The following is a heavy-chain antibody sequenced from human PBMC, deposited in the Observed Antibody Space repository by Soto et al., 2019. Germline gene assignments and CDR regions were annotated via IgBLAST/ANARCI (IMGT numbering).Heavy chain of an antibody. J-gene: IGHJ6*03. V-gene: IGHV1-69*04. D-gene: IGHD5-18*01. Sequence: ASVKVSCKASGGTFSSYTISWVRQAPGQGLEWMGRIIPILGIANYAQKFQGRVTITADKSTSTAYMELSSLRSEDTAVYYCARDHGADTAPLGPNYYYYMDVWGKGTTVTVSS. CDR2: IIPILGIA. CDR1: GGTFSSYT. CDR3: ARDHGADTAPLGPNYYYYMDV.